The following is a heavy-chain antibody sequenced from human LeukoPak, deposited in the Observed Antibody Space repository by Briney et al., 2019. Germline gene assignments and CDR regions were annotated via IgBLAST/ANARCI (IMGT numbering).Heavy chain of an antibody. J-gene: IGHJ5*02. D-gene: IGHD6-19*01. V-gene: IGHV3-7*01. CDR3: AKDKNPYSSGWYDP. CDR2: IKQDGSEK. CDR1: GFTFSSYW. Sequence: PGGSLRLSCAASGFTFSSYWMSWVRQAPGKGLEWVANIKQDGSEKYYVDSVKGRFTISRGNAKNSLYLQMNSLRAEDTAVYYCAKDKNPYSSGWYDPWGQGTLVTVSS.